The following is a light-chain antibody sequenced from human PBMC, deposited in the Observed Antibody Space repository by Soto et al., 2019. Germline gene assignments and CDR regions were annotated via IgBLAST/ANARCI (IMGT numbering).Light chain of an antibody. CDR2: AAS. Sequence: DIQMTQSPSSLSASVGDRVTITCRASQSINRFLNWYQQKPGKAPKLLIYAASSLESGVPSRFSGSGSGTEFTLTISSLQPDDFAIYYCQQYNNYPWTFGQGTKVDIK. V-gene: IGKV1-16*01. CDR1: QSINRF. CDR3: QQYNNYPWT. J-gene: IGKJ1*01.